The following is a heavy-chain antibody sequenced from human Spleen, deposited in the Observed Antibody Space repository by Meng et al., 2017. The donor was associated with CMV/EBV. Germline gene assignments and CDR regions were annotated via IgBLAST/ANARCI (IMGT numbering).Heavy chain of an antibody. D-gene: IGHD6-13*01. CDR3: ARESLSSSWQYYYYGMDV. V-gene: IGHV3-9*01. J-gene: IGHJ6*02. Sequence: IHWVRQAPGKGLEWVSGISWKSGNVGYADSVKGRFTTSRDSAKNSLYLQMNSLRAEDTAVYYCARESLSSSWQYYYYGMDVWGQGATVTVSS. CDR2: ISWKSGNV.